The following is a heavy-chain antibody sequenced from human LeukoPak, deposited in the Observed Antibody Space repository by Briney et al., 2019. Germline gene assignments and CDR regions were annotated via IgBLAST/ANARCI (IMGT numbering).Heavy chain of an antibody. CDR2: ISGSGGST. CDR3: AKDGARGDYSNYDY. J-gene: IGHJ4*02. Sequence: PGGSLRLSCAASGFTFSSYAMSWVRQAPGKGLEWVSAISGSGGSTYYADSVKGRFSISRDNSKSTLYLQMNSLRAEDTAVYYCAKDGARGDYSNYDYWGQGTLVTVSS. D-gene: IGHD4-11*01. CDR1: GFTFSSYA. V-gene: IGHV3-23*01.